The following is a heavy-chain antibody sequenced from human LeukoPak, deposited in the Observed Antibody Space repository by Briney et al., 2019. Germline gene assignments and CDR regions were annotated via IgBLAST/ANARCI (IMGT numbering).Heavy chain of an antibody. CDR1: GFTFDDYA. Sequence: GGSLRLSCAASGFTFDDYAMHWVRQAPGKGLEWVSGISWNSGSIGYADSVKGRFTISRDNAKNSLYLQMNSLRAEDTALYYCAKDMTYGEDWYFDPWGRGTLVTVSS. CDR2: ISWNSGSI. J-gene: IGHJ2*01. D-gene: IGHD4-17*01. CDR3: AKDMTYGEDWYFDP. V-gene: IGHV3-9*01.